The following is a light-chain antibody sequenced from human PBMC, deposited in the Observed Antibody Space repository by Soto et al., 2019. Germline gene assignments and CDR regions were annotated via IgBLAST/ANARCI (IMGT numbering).Light chain of an antibody. J-gene: IGLJ1*01. Sequence: QSVLTQPASVSGSPGQSITISCTGTSSDVGGYNYVSWYQQHPDKAPKFMIYDVSNRPSGVSNRFSGSKSGNTASLTISGLQAEDEAVYYCCSYTTSNTRQIVFGTGTKVTVL. CDR3: CSYTTSNTRQIV. CDR2: DVS. CDR1: SSDVGGYNY. V-gene: IGLV2-14*01.